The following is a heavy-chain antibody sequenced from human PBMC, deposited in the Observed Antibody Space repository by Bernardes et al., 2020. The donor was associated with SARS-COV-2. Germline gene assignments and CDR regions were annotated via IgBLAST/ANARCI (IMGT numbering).Heavy chain of an antibody. CDR3: ARTNTGYYTGRGLWFDN. Sequence: SVTVSCKASGDTFSSYGISWVRQAPGEGLEWMGGIVPLLGTTAYAQRFQGRVTMTADESTSTIYMELSSLKSADTAVYYCARTNTGYYTGRGLWFDNWGQGTLVTVSS. D-gene: IGHD3-3*01. J-gene: IGHJ4*02. CDR1: GDTFSSYG. CDR2: IVPLLGTT. V-gene: IGHV1-69*13.